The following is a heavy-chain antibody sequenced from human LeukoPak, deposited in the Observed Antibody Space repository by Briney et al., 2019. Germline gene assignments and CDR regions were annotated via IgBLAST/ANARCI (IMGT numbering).Heavy chain of an antibody. J-gene: IGHJ4*02. Sequence: GGSLRLSCAASGFSVTSNYMNWVRQAPGKGLEWVSVIYGGDSNCFADSVKGRFAISRDNFQNTLYLEMNSLGAEDTAVYYCARDIAVAPTPGYWGQGTLVTVSS. CDR1: GFSVTSNY. CDR2: IYGGDSN. CDR3: ARDIAVAPTPGY. D-gene: IGHD6-19*01. V-gene: IGHV3-66*01.